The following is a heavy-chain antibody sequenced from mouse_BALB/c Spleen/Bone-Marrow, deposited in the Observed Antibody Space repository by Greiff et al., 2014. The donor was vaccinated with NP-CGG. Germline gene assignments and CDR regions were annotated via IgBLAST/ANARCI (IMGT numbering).Heavy chain of an antibody. CDR2: IDPANGNT. V-gene: IGHV14-3*02. CDR1: GFNIKVTY. CDR3: ARYRLGTYFDY. J-gene: IGHJ2*01. Sequence: VQLQQSGAELVKPGASVKLSCTASGFNIKVTYIHWVKQRPEQGLEWIGRIDPANGNTKYDPKFQGKATITADTSSSTAYLYLSRLTSEDTAVYYCARYRLGTYFDYWGQGTTLTVSS. D-gene: IGHD2-14*01.